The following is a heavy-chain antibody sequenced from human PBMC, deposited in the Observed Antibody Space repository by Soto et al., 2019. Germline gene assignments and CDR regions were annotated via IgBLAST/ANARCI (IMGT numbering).Heavy chain of an antibody. D-gene: IGHD6-13*01. J-gene: IGHJ3*02. CDR2: SYSSGST. V-gene: IGHV4-59*01. CDR1: GGSISFYY. Sequence: QVQLQESGPGLVKPSETLSLTCSVSGGSISFYYWNWIRQSPGKGLEWIGYSYSSGSTNYNPSLKSRVTISVDTFKNQFSLQLSSVTAADTAVYYCARGDSTTHGDAFDIWGQGRMVTVSP. CDR3: ARGDSTTHGDAFDI.